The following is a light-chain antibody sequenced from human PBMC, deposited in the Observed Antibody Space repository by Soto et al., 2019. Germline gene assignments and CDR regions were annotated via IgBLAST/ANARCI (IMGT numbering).Light chain of an antibody. Sequence: ELVLTQSPGTLSLSPGERATLSCRASQSVSSNYLAWYQQKTGQAPKVLIYGASTRATGIPARFSGSGSETEFTLNISSLQSDDFAVYYCQQYNDWPPRLTFGGGTKLDIK. CDR3: QQYNDWPPRLT. CDR1: QSVSSN. CDR2: GAS. V-gene: IGKV3-15*01. J-gene: IGKJ4*01.